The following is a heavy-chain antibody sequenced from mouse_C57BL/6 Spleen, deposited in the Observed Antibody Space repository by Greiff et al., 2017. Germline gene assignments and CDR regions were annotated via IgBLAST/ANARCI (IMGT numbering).Heavy chain of an antibody. D-gene: IGHD1-1*01. CDR2: INYDGSST. Sequence: EVMLVESEGGLVQPGSSMKLSCTASGFTFSDYYMAWVRQVPEKGLEWVANINYDGSSTYYLDSLKSRFIISRDNAKNILYLQMSSLKSEDTATYYCARDRHYYGSSYLWYFDYWGQGTTLTVSS. CDR3: ARDRHYYGSSYLWYFDY. V-gene: IGHV5-16*01. CDR1: GFTFSDYY. J-gene: IGHJ2*01.